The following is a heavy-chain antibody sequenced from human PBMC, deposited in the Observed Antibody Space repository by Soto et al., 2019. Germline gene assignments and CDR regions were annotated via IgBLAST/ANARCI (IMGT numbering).Heavy chain of an antibody. J-gene: IGHJ4*02. V-gene: IGHV3-23*01. CDR1: GFTFSSYA. CDR3: AKEGDHNYGDLLEYYFDY. CDR2: ISGSGGST. Sequence: EVQLLESGGGLVQPGGSLRLSCAASGFTFSSYAMSWVRQAPGKGLEWVSAISGSGGSTYYADSVKGRFTISRDNSKNTLYLQMNSLRSEDTAVYYCAKEGDHNYGDLLEYYFDYWGQGTLVTVSS. D-gene: IGHD4-17*01.